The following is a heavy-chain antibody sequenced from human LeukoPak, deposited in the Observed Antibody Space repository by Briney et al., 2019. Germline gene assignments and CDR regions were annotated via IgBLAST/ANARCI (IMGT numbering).Heavy chain of an antibody. V-gene: IGHV3-7*01. CDR3: ARDSAVATYYGVDV. J-gene: IGHJ6*02. CDR2: IQSDGNER. CDR1: GFTFRDYW. Sequence: PGGSLRLSCGASGFTFRDYWMSWVRQAPGKGLEWVANIQSDGNERNYIDSVQGRFTISRDNANTSLYLQMNSLRAEDTAVYYCARDSAVATYYGVDVWGQGTTVTVSS. D-gene: IGHD6-19*01.